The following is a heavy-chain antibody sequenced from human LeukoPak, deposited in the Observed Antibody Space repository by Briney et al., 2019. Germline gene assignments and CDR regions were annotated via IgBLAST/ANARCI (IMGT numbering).Heavy chain of an antibody. CDR1: GGSFSGYY. CDR2: INHSGST. V-gene: IGHV4-34*01. J-gene: IGHJ5*02. CDR3: ARGPVGGSSWFDP. D-gene: IGHD1-26*01. Sequence: SETLSLTCAVYGGSFSGYYWSWIRQPPGKGLEWIGEINHSGSTNYNPSLKSRVTISVDTSKNQFSLKLSSVTAADTAVYYCARGPVGGSSWFDPWGQGTLVTVSS.